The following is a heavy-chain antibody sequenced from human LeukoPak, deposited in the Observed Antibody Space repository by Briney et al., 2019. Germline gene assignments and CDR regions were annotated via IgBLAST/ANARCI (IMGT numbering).Heavy chain of an antibody. CDR2: IRSKANNYAT. J-gene: IGHJ6*02. V-gene: IGHV3-73*01. CDR1: GFTFSNTS. D-gene: IGHD1-26*01. CDR3: IRGAASGSYYGFDV. Sequence: GGSLRLSCAASGFTFSNTSMNWVRQAPGKGLEWVGRIRSKANNYATAYATSVKGRFTLSRDDSKNTAYLQMNSLKTEDTAVYYCIRGAASGSYYGFDVWGQGATVTVSS.